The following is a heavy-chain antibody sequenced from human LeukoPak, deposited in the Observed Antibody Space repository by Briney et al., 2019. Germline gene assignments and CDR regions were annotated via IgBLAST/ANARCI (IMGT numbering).Heavy chain of an antibody. V-gene: IGHV3-23*01. J-gene: IGHJ3*02. CDR2: IRGSGFST. Sequence: GGTLRLSCAASGFTFSNHGMSWVRQAPGKGLEWVSGIRGSGFSTDYADSVKGRFSISRDNSKNTLYLQMNSLRAEDTAVYYCSKGGVVHAFHIWGQGTMVTVSS. CDR3: SKGGVVHAFHI. CDR1: GFTFSNHG. D-gene: IGHD2-15*01.